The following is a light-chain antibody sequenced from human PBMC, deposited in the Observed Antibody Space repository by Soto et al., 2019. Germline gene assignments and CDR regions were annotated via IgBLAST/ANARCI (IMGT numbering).Light chain of an antibody. CDR1: SSDVGDYNY. CDR2: EVS. J-gene: IGLJ3*02. CDR3: SSYTSSITLV. V-gene: IGLV2-14*01. Sequence: QSVLTQPASVSGSPGQSITISCTGPSSDVGDYNYVSWYQQHPGKAPKLMIYEVSNRPSGVSNRFSGSKSRNTASLTISGLQAEDEADYYCSSYTSSITLVFGGGTKLTVL.